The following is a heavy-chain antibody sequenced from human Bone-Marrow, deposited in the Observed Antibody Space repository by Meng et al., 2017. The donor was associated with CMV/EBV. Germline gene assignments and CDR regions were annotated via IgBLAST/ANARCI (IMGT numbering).Heavy chain of an antibody. CDR3: ARGRGYCSSTSCSYFDL. J-gene: IGHJ2*01. CDR2: INHSGST. Sequence: SETLSLTCAVYGGSFSGYYWSWIRQPPGKGLEWIGEINHSGSTNYNPSLKSRVTISVDTSKNQFSLKLSSVTAADTAVYYCARGRGYCSSTSCSYFDLWGRGTRVTGSS. CDR1: GGSFSGYY. D-gene: IGHD2-2*01. V-gene: IGHV4-34*01.